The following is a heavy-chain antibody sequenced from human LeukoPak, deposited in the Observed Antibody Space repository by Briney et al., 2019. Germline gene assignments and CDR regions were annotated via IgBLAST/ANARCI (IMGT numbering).Heavy chain of an antibody. J-gene: IGHJ4*02. CDR3: ARPRRSSGRFATDY. Sequence: ASVKVSCKASGYTFTSYDINWVRQATGQALECMGWMNPNSGNTGYAQKFQGRVTMTRNTSISTAYMELSSLRSEDTAVYYCARPRRSSGRFATDYWGQGTLVTVSS. CDR2: MNPNSGNT. V-gene: IGHV1-8*01. D-gene: IGHD3-22*01. CDR1: GYTFTSYD.